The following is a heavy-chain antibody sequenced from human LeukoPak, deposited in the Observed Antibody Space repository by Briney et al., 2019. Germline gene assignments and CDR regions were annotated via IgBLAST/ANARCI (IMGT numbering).Heavy chain of an antibody. J-gene: IGHJ6*03. CDR2: INPNSGGT. Sequence: ASVKVSCKASGYTFTSYYLHWVRQAPGQGLEWMGWINPNSGGTNYAQKFQGRVTMTRDTSIGTAYMELSRLRSDDTAVYYCASSSLLVSFGEDYMDVWGKGTTVTISS. CDR1: GYTFTSYY. CDR3: ASSSLLVSFGEDYMDV. V-gene: IGHV1-2*02. D-gene: IGHD3-10*01.